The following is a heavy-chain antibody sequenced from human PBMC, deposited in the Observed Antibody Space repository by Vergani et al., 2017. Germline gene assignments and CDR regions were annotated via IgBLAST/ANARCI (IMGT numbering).Heavy chain of an antibody. D-gene: IGHD2-2*01. J-gene: IGHJ4*02. Sequence: QVQLQESGPGLVKPSQTLSLTCTVSGGSISSGDYYWSWIRQPPGKGLEWIGYIYYSGSTYYNPSLKSRVTISVDTSKNQFSLKLSSVTAADSAVYYCAGDVVVPAATFGQDYWGQGTLVTVSS. CDR2: IYYSGST. CDR3: AGDVVVPAATFGQDY. CDR1: GGSISSGDYY. V-gene: IGHV4-30-4*01.